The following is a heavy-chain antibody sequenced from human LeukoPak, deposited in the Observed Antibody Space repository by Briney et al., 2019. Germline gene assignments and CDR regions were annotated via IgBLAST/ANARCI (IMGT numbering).Heavy chain of an antibody. CDR1: GFTFSSYG. Sequence: GGSLRLSCAASGFTFSSYGMHWVRQAPGKGLEWVAFIRYDGSNKYYADSVKGRFTISRDNSKNTLYLQMNSLRAEDTAVYYCAKIRPGVAERTHFFDYWGQGTLVTVSS. CDR2: IRYDGSNK. V-gene: IGHV3-30*02. D-gene: IGHD2-15*01. J-gene: IGHJ4*02. CDR3: AKIRPGVAERTHFFDY.